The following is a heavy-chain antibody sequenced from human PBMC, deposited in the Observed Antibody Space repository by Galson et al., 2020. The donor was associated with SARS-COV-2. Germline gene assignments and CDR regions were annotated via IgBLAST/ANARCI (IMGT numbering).Heavy chain of an antibody. CDR1: GGSISSYY. J-gene: IGHJ1*01. D-gene: IGHD6-19*01. Sequence: SETLSLTCSVSGGSISSYYWNWIRQSPGKGLEWIGHIYYSGDTNYNPSLKSRVTISVDTSKNQFSLQLSSVTTADTAVYYCASEYSSGWYYFQQWGQGTLVTVSS. V-gene: IGHV4-59*01. CDR3: ASEYSSGWYYFQQ. CDR2: IYYSGDT.